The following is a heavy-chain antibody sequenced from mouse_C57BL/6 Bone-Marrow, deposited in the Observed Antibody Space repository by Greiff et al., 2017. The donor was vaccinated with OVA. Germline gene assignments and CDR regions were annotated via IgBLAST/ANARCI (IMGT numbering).Heavy chain of an antibody. CDR1: GFTFGSYG. CDR3: ARHHYYGSSHWYFDV. V-gene: IGHV5-6*01. J-gene: IGHJ1*03. D-gene: IGHD1-1*01. CDR2: IRSGGSYT. Sequence: DVQLVESGGDLVKPGGSLKLSCAASGFTFGSYGMSWVRPTPDKRLEWVATIRSGGSYTYYPDSVKGRFSISRDNAKNTLYLQMSSLKSEDTAMYYCARHHYYGSSHWYFDVWGTGTTVTVSS.